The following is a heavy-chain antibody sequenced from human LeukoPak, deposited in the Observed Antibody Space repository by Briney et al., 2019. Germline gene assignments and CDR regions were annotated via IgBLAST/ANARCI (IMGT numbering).Heavy chain of an antibody. CDR2: IYSSGST. J-gene: IGHJ4*02. D-gene: IGHD3-22*01. CDR1: GFTVSSNY. CDR3: AGYDSSGYYYN. V-gene: IGHV3-53*01. Sequence: GGSLRLSCAASGFTVSSNYMSWVRQAPGKGLEWVSVIYSSGSTYYADSVKGRFTISRDNSKNTLYLQMNSLRAEDTAVYYCAGYDSSGYYYNWGQGTLVTVSS.